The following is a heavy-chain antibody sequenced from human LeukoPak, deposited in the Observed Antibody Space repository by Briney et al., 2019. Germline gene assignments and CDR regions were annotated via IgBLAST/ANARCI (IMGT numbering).Heavy chain of an antibody. J-gene: IGHJ3*02. CDR2: INPNSGGT. CDR3: ARELRFLEWSRGSYAFDI. D-gene: IGHD3-3*01. V-gene: IGHV1-2*06. CDR1: GYTFTGYY. Sequence: ASVKVSCKASGYTFTGYYMHWVRQAPGQGLEWMGRINPNSGGTNYAQKFQGRVTTTRDTSISTAYMELSRLRSDDTAVYYCARELRFLEWSRGSYAFDIWGQGTMVTVSS.